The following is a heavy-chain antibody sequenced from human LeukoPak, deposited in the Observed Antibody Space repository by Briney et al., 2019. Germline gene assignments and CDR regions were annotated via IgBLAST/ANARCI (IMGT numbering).Heavy chain of an antibody. D-gene: IGHD3-16*01. Sequence: GGSLRLSCAASGFNLNTYDINWVRQAPGKGLEWISYISSSSSTIYYADSVKGRFSSSRDNAKNSVYLEMNSPGDEDTAVYYCTRVGGYHVPTFDYWARRTLVTVSS. CDR3: TRVGGYHVPTFDY. CDR2: ISSSSSTI. CDR1: GFNLNTYD. V-gene: IGHV3-48*02. J-gene: IGHJ4*02.